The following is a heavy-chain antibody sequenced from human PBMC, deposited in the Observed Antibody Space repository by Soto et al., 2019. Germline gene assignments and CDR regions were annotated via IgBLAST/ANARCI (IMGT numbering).Heavy chain of an antibody. CDR2: ISGSSDNI. CDR1: GLTYRNYF. Sequence: GGTLSLSCAASGLTYRNYFMSWIRQARAKALEWVSFISGSSDNIKYADSGKGRFTISRDNAKNSLYLQMNSLRADDTAVYYCVRDSARIVVVPRVDGDDWLDPWGQGTLVTVSS. V-gene: IGHV3-11*06. D-gene: IGHD2-2*01. J-gene: IGHJ5*02. CDR3: VRDSARIVVVPRVDGDDWLDP.